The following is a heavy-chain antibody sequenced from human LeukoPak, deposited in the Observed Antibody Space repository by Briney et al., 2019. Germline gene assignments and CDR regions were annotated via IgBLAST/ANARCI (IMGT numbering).Heavy chain of an antibody. CDR3: ARDPCGWHYFDY. CDR1: GDSISSYY. Sequence: PSETLSLTCTVSGDSISSYYWSWIRQPPGKALEWIAYISYSGSTNYNPSLKSRVTMSVDTPKNQFSLNLSSVTAADTAVYYCARDPCGWHYFDYWGQGTLVTVSS. D-gene: IGHD6-19*01. V-gene: IGHV4-59*01. CDR2: ISYSGST. J-gene: IGHJ4*02.